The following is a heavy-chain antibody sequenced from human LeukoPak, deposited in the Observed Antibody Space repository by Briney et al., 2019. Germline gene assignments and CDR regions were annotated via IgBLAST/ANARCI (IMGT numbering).Heavy chain of an antibody. CDR2: INSDGST. J-gene: IGHJ4*02. D-gene: IGHD3-22*01. CDR3: ARRWSYDSSGNDY. V-gene: IGHV3-74*01. CDR1: GFTFSSYW. Sequence: PGGSLRLSCAASGFTFSSYWMHWVRQAPGKGLVWVSRINSDGSTTYADSVKGRFTISRDNAKNTLYLQMNSLRAEDTAVYYCARRWSYDSSGNDYWGRGTLVTVSS.